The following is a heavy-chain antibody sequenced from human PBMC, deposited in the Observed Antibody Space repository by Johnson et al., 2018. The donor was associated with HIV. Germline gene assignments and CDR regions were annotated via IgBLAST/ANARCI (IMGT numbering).Heavy chain of an antibody. CDR2: IRYDGGNK. J-gene: IGHJ3*02. CDR3: ARGTYYNLWSGPPGAFDI. Sequence: QVQLVESGGGVVQPGGSLRLSCAASGFTFSSYGMHWVRQAPGKGLEWVAFIRYDGGNKYYVDSVKGRFTISRDNAKNSLYLQMNSLRAEDTAVYYCARGTYYNLWSGPPGAFDIWGQGTMVTVSS. V-gene: IGHV3-30*02. CDR1: GFTFSSYG. D-gene: IGHD3-3*01.